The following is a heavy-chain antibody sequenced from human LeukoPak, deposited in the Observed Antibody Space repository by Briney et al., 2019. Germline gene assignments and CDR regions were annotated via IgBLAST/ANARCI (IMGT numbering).Heavy chain of an antibody. Sequence: GGSLRLSRAASGFTFSSYWMHWVRHAPGKGLVWVSRINSDGSSTSYADSVKGRFTISRDNAKNTLYLQMNSLRAEDTAVYYCARSEGYCSGGSCYSDAFDIWGQGTMVTVSS. J-gene: IGHJ3*02. D-gene: IGHD2-15*01. CDR2: INSDGSST. CDR3: ARSEGYCSGGSCYSDAFDI. V-gene: IGHV3-74*01. CDR1: GFTFSSYW.